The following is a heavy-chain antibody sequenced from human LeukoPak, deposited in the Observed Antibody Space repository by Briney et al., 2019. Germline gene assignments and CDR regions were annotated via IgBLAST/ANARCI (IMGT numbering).Heavy chain of an antibody. CDR2: IKEDGSEK. CDR3: ARDRGMVGQFDP. D-gene: IGHD2-8*01. CDR1: GFIFSTYW. J-gene: IGHJ5*02. V-gene: IGHV3-7*01. Sequence: GGSLRLSFAASGFIFSTYWMSWFGRAPGKGLGGVANIKEDGSEKNYADSVKGRFTISRDNAKNSLYLQMNSLRAEDTAVYYCARDRGMVGQFDPWGQGTLVTVSS.